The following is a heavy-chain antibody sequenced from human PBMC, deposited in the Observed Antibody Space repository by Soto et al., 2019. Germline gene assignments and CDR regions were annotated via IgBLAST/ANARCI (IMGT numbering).Heavy chain of an antibody. V-gene: IGHV3-30*18. J-gene: IGHJ6*02. D-gene: IGHD3-3*01. CDR1: GFTFRSFG. CDR2: ISYDGSNK. CDR3: AKDQLTNNFWSLSG. Sequence: QVQLVESGGGEAQPGRSLRLSCAVSGFTFRSFGMHWVRQAPGKGLEWVAAISYDGSNKFYVDSVKGRFTISRDNSKNTLFLQMNSLRVEDTAVYYCAKDQLTNNFWSLSGWGLGTTVTVSS.